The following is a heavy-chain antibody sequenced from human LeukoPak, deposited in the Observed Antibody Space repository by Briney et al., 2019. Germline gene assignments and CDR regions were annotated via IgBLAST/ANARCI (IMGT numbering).Heavy chain of an antibody. CDR2: IYPGDSDT. D-gene: IGHD5-12*01. Sequence: GESLKISCKGSGYSFTNYWIGWVRQMPGKGLEWMGIIYPGDSDTRYSPSFQAQVTISADKSISTAYLQWSSLKASDTAMYYCARFEWLRSAPLDYWGRGTLVTVSS. J-gene: IGHJ4*02. CDR3: ARFEWLRSAPLDY. V-gene: IGHV5-51*01. CDR1: GYSFTNYW.